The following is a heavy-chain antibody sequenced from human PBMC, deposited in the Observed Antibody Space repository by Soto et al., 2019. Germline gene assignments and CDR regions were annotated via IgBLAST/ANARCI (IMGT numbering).Heavy chain of an antibody. CDR3: ARGGWEVVPAAFDY. Sequence: SETLSLTCTVSGGSISSGDYYWSWIRQPPGKGLEWIGYIYYSGSTYYNPSLKSRVTISVDTSKNQFSLKLSSVTAADTAVYYCARGGWEVVPAAFDYWAREPWSPSPQ. J-gene: IGHJ4*02. V-gene: IGHV4-30-4*01. CDR2: IYYSGST. D-gene: IGHD2-2*01. CDR1: GGSISSGDYY.